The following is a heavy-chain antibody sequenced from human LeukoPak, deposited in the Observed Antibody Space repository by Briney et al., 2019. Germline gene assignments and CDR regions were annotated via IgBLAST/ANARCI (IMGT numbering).Heavy chain of an antibody. CDR2: MYHSGST. D-gene: IGHD3-10*01. Sequence: PSETLSLTCTVSGYSISTGYYWGWIRQPPGKGLEWIGSMYHSGSTYYNPSLKSRVTMSADTSKNQFSLKLNSVTAADTAVYYCARVLDYYGSGTRDFDYWGQGILDTVSS. V-gene: IGHV4-38-2*02. CDR1: GYSISTGYY. J-gene: IGHJ4*02. CDR3: ARVLDYYGSGTRDFDY.